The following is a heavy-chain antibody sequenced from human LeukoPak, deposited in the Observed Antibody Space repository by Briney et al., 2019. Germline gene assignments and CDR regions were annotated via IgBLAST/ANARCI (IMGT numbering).Heavy chain of an antibody. V-gene: IGHV1-46*01. CDR2: INPSGGST. D-gene: IGHD3-3*01. J-gene: IGHJ4*02. CDR1: GYTFTSYY. Sequence: GASVKVSCKASGYTFTSYYMHWVRQAPGQELEWMGIINPSGGSTSYAQKFQGRVTMTRDTSTSTVYMELSSLRSEDTAVYYCARVSLRGYDFWSGYHPIDYWGQGTLVTVSS. CDR3: ARVSLRGYDFWSGYHPIDY.